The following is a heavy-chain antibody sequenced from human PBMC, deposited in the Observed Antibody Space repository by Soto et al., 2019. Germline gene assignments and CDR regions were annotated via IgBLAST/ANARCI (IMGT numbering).Heavy chain of an antibody. CDR3: AGVVPAAREVY. CDR2: INSDGSST. V-gene: IGHV3-74*01. D-gene: IGHD2-2*01. J-gene: IGHJ4*02. Sequence: GGSLRLSCAASGFTFSSYWMHWVRQAPGKGLVWVSRINSDGSSTSYADSVKGRFTISRDNAKNTLYLQMNSLRAEDTAVYYCAGVVPAAREVYWGQGTLVTVSS. CDR1: GFTFSSYW.